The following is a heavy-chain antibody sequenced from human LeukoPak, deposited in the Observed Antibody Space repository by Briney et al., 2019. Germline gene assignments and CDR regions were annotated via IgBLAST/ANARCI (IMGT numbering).Heavy chain of an antibody. Sequence: ASVKVSCKASGGTFNNYAISWVRQAPGQGLEWMGGIIPIFGTANYAQKFQGRVTITADESTSTAYMELSSLRSEDTAVYYCATNHYYDSSGSVDYWGQGTLVTVSS. J-gene: IGHJ4*02. CDR2: IIPIFGTA. CDR3: ATNHYYDSSGSVDY. CDR1: GGTFNNYA. D-gene: IGHD3-22*01. V-gene: IGHV1-69*01.